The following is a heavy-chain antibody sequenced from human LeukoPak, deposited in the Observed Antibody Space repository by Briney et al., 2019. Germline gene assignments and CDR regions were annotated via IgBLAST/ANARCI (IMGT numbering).Heavy chain of an antibody. V-gene: IGHV3-11*01. CDR1: GFTFSDYY. CDR3: ARRYYYDSSGYSGDDY. Sequence: GGSLRLSCAASGFTFSDYYMSWIRQAPGKGLEWVSYISSSGSTIYYADSVKGRFTISRDNAKNSLYLQMNSLRAEDTALYYCARRYYYDSSGYSGDDYWGQGTLVTVSS. J-gene: IGHJ4*02. CDR2: ISSSGSTI. D-gene: IGHD3-22*01.